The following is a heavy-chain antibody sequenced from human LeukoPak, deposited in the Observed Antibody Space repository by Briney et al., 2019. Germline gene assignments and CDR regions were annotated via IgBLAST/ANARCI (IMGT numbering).Heavy chain of an antibody. CDR2: IYTSGST. V-gene: IGHV4-4*07. CDR1: GGSISSYY. D-gene: IGHD3-10*01. J-gene: IGHJ5*02. CDR3: ARDWPQNYYGSGSYYTNWFDP. Sequence: PSETLSLTCTVSGGSISSYYWSWIRQPPGKGLEWIGRIYTSGSTNYNPSLKSRVTMSVDTSKNQFSLKLSSVTAADTAVYYCARDWPQNYYGSGSYYTNWFDPWGQGTLVTVSS.